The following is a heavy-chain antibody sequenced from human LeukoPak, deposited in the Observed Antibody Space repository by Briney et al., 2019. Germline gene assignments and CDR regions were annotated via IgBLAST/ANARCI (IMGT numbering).Heavy chain of an antibody. V-gene: IGHV3-30-3*01. CDR2: ISYDGSNK. D-gene: IGHD6-25*01. Sequence: GGSLRLSCAASGFTFSSYAMHWVRQAPGKGLEWVAVISYDGSNKYYADSVKGRFTISRDNSENTLYLQMNSLRAEDTAVYYCARRSEREFDYWGQGTLVTVSS. J-gene: IGHJ4*02. CDR1: GFTFSSYA. CDR3: ARRSEREFDY.